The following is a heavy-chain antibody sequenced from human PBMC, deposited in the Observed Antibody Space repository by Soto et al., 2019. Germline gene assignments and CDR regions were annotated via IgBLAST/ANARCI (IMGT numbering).Heavy chain of an antibody. J-gene: IGHJ4*02. D-gene: IGHD3-3*01. Sequence: ASVKVSCKASGYTFTSYDINWVRQATGQGLEWMGWMNPNSGNTGYAQKFQGRVTMTRNTSISTAYMELSSLRSEDTAVYYCARDFWREYYFDYWGQGTLVTVSS. V-gene: IGHV1-8*01. CDR2: MNPNSGNT. CDR1: GYTFTSYD. CDR3: ARDFWREYYFDY.